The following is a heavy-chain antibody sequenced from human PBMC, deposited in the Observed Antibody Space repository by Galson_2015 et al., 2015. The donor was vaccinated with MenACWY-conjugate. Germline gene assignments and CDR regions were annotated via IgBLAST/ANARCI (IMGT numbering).Heavy chain of an antibody. D-gene: IGHD3-10*01. CDR3: ARDSRATTVWGLNKRKTIDYYYGMDV. Sequence: LRLSCAVSGFTVRCSYMTWVRQAPGQGLEWVSVIYSDGSTYNADSVKGRFTISRDNSKNTVFLQMTSLRAEDTAMYYCARDSRATTVWGLNKRKTIDYYYGMDVWGQGTTVIVSS. V-gene: IGHV3-53*01. J-gene: IGHJ6*02. CDR2: IYSDGST. CDR1: GFTVRCSY.